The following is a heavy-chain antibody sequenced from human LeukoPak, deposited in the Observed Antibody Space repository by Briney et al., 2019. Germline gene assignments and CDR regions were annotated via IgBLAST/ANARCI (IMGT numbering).Heavy chain of an antibody. CDR3: ARDGTAAGLYFDL. D-gene: IGHD6-13*01. J-gene: IGHJ4*01. Sequence: GGSLRLSCAVSGFNFSSYWMNWVRQAPGKGLEWVASIRQDGGEKSYVDSVKGRFTISRDNTKNSLYLQMSSLRAEDTAVYYCARDGTAAGLYFDLWGQGTLVTVSS. V-gene: IGHV3-7*01. CDR2: IRQDGGEK. CDR1: GFNFSSYW.